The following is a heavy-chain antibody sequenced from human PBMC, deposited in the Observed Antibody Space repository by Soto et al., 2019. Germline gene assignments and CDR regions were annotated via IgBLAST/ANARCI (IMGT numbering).Heavy chain of an antibody. CDR2: IDWDDDK. V-gene: IGHV2-70*01. CDR3: VTGTCYCGTQWSDAFDI. D-gene: IGHD3-10*01. Sequence: SGPTLVNPTQTLTLTCTFSGFSLSTSGMCVSWIGQPPGKALEWLALIDWDDDKYYSTSLKTRLTISKDTSQTQVVLTMTNMDPVDTDTYYCVTGTCYCGTQWSDAFDIWGQGTMVTVSS. J-gene: IGHJ3*02. CDR1: GFSLSTSGMC.